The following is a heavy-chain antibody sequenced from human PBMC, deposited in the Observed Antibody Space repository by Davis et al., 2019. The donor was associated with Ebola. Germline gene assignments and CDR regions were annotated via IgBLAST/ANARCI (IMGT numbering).Heavy chain of an antibody. Sequence: GGSLRLSCTASGFSFSEYNMNWVRQAPGKGLEWVSFISCCTGAKYYADSVKGRFTISRHNSKDTLYLQMSDLRTEDTAVYYCARVKLLSAAEMYFDYWGQGALVTVSS. D-gene: IGHD2/OR15-2a*01. CDR3: ARVKLLSAAEMYFDY. CDR2: ISCCTGAK. V-gene: IGHV3-48*01. J-gene: IGHJ4*02. CDR1: GFSFSEYN.